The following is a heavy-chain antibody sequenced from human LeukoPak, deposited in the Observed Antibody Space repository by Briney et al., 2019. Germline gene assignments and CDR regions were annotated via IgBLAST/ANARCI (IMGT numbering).Heavy chain of an antibody. V-gene: IGHV3-21*01. CDR3: ARDLWYSGYDPPY. J-gene: IGHJ4*02. Sequence: GGSLRLSCAASGFTFSSYSMNWVRRAPGKGLEWVSSISSSSSYIYYADSVKGRFTISRDNAKNSLYLQMNSLRAEDTAVYYCARDLWYSGYDPPYWGQGTLVTVSS. D-gene: IGHD5-12*01. CDR2: ISSSSSYI. CDR1: GFTFSSYS.